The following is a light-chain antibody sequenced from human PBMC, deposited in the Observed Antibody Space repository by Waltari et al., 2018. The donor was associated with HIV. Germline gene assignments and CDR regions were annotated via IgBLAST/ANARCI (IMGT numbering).Light chain of an antibody. CDR2: GAS. V-gene: IGKV3-20*01. CDR3: HQHGDSPPLT. J-gene: IGKJ3*01. Sequence: EIVLTQSPGTLSLSPGESATLSCRASQSVGSAYLAWYQQKPGRAPRLLIYGASNRAAGIPDRFSGSGSGTDFTLTINRLEPEDFAVYYCHQHGDSPPLTFGPGTKVDIK. CDR1: QSVGSAY.